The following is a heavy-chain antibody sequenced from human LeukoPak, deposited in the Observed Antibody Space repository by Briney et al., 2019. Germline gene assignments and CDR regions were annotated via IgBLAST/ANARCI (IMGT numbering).Heavy chain of an antibody. CDR3: ARDPFYNYWFFDL. V-gene: IGHV3-48*03. J-gene: IGHJ2*01. CDR1: GFTLSIYV. D-gene: IGHD2/OR15-2a*01. Sequence: GSLRLSCEVSGFTLSIYVMNWVRQAPGKGLEWVSYISSSGDTIYYADSVKGRFTISRDNAKDSMYLQMNSLRAEDTAVYYCARDPFYNYWFFDLWGRGTLVTVSS. CDR2: ISSSGDTI.